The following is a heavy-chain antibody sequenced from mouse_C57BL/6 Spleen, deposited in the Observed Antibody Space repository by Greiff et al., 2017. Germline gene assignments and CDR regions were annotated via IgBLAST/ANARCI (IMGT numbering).Heavy chain of an antibody. CDR2: IYPGSGNT. J-gene: IGHJ2*01. V-gene: IGHV1-76*01. CDR3: ARDRNYGYFDY. CDR1: GYTFTDYY. D-gene: IGHD1-1*02. Sequence: VQGVESGAELVRPGASVKLSCKASGYTFTDYYINWVKQRPGQGLEWIARIYPGSGNTYYNEKFKGKATLTAEKSSSTAYMQLSSLTSEDSAVYLCARDRNYGYFDYWGQGTTLTGSS.